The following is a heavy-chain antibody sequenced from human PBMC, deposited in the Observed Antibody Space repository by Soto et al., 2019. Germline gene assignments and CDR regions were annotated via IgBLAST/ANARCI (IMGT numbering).Heavy chain of an antibody. CDR3: AHHLVHSSPGLLLY. J-gene: IGHJ4*02. D-gene: IGHD6-13*01. Sequence: GSLRLSCAASGFTFSSYAMSWVRQAPGKGLEWVSAISGSGGSTYYADSVKSRLTITKDTSKNQVVLTMTNMDPVDTATYYCAHHLVHSSPGLLLYWGQGTLVTVSS. CDR2: ISGSGGST. CDR1: GFTFSSYA. V-gene: IGHV3-23*01.